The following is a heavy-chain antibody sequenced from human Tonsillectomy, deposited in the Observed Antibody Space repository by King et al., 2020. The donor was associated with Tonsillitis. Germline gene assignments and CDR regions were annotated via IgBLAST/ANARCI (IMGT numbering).Heavy chain of an antibody. D-gene: IGHD3-10*01. CDR3: AREVTYYYGSGSYVDS. V-gene: IGHV4-61*02. J-gene: IGHJ4*02. CDR1: GGSINTGSYY. CDR2: IYSSGST. Sequence: PLQESGPGLVKPSQTLSLTCTVSGGSINTGSYYWSWIRQPAGKGLEWIGRIYSSGSTDYNPSLKSRVTMSVDTSKNQFSLRLGSVTAADTAFYYCAREVTYYYGSGSYVDSWGQGTLVTVSS.